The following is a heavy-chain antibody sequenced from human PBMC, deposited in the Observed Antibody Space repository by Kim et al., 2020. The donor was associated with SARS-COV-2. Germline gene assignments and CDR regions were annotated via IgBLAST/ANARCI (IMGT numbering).Heavy chain of an antibody. J-gene: IGHJ4*02. CDR3: AKDLGDRKMGITGTDY. D-gene: IGHD1-20*01. V-gene: IGHV3-30*02. Sequence: SVKGRFTISRDNSKNTLYLQMNSLRAEDTAVYYCAKDLGDRKMGITGTDYWGQGTLVTVSS.